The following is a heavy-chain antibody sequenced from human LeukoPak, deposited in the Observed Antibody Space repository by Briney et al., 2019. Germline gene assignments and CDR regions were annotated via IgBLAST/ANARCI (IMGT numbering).Heavy chain of an antibody. J-gene: IGHJ4*02. CDR3: AKDAQRGFDYSNSLEY. V-gene: IGHV3-33*06. Sequence: ERSLRLSCIASGFTFSHYGFHWVRQAPDKGLEWVAVIWSDGSNKYYGDSVKGRFIIYRDDSQNTVYLQMNSLRAEDTAVYYCAKDAQRGFDYSNSLEYWGQGSLVTVSS. CDR2: IWSDGSNK. CDR1: GFTFSHYG. D-gene: IGHD4-11*01.